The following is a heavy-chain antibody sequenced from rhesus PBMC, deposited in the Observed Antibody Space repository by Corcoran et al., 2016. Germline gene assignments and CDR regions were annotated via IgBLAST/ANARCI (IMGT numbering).Heavy chain of an antibody. Sequence: QLQLQESGPGLVKPSETLSLTCAVSGGSIRSSNWWSWIRQPSGKGLEWIGRISGSGGSTSDNPHLKGRVTISKDTSKNQFSLKLSSGTAADTAVYYGAGGSWSFDYWGQGVLVTVSS. CDR1: GGSIRSSNW. J-gene: IGHJ4*01. CDR3: AGGSWSFDY. D-gene: IGHD6-13*01. CDR2: ISGSGGST. V-gene: IGHV4-57*02.